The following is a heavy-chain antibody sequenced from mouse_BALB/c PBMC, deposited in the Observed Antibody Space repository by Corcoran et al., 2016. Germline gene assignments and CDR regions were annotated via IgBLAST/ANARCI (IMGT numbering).Heavy chain of an antibody. J-gene: IGHJ4*01. D-gene: IGHD2-4*01. V-gene: IGHV1S136*01. CDR2: INPYNDGT. CDR1: GYTFTSYV. Sequence: EVQLQQSGPELVKPGASVKMSCKASGYTFTSYVMHWVKQKPGQGLEWIGYINPYNDGTKYNEKFKGKATLTSDKSSSTAYMELSSLTSEDSAVYYCARRIMITSYYAMDYWGQGTSVTVSS. CDR3: ARRIMITSYYAMDY.